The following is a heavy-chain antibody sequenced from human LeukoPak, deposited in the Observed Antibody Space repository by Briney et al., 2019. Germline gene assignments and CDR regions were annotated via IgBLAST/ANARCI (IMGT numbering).Heavy chain of an antibody. D-gene: IGHD4-17*01. J-gene: IGHJ6*03. Sequence: GGSLRLSCTASGFAFRSHAMHWVRQAPGKGLEWVAFIRCDGSKKFYADSVKGRFTISRDNSKNTLYLQMYSLRAEDTAVYYCAKIPYGDYVLDYYYYMDVWGKGTTVTISS. CDR2: IRCDGSKK. CDR3: AKIPYGDYVLDYYYYMDV. CDR1: GFAFRSHA. V-gene: IGHV3-30*02.